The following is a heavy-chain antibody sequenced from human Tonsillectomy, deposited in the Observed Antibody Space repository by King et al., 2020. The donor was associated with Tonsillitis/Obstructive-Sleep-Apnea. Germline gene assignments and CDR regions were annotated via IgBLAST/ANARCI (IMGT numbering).Heavy chain of an antibody. CDR2: INHSGST. J-gene: IGHJ6*03. CDR3: ARADSGVVGGSGYYYYYMDV. D-gene: IGHD3-3*01. CDR1: GGSFSSYY. V-gene: IGHV4-34*01. Sequence: VQLQQWGAGLLKPSETLSLTCAVYGGSFSSYYWSWIRQPPGKGLEWIGEINHSGSTNYNPSLKSRVTISVDTSKNQFSLKLSSVTAADTAVYYCARADSGVVGGSGYYYYYMDVWGKGTTVTVSS.